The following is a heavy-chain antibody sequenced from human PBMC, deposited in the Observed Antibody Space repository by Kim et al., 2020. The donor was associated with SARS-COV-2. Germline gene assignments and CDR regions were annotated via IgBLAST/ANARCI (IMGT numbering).Heavy chain of an antibody. Sequence: SETLSLTCTVSGGSISSNCYYWGWIRQPPGKGLEWIGTIHYSGSTYYNPSLKSRVTISVDTSKNQFSLNLSSVTAADTAVYYCASRGIYSSGYFSQDNWG. J-gene: IGHJ4*01. CDR1: GGSISSNCYY. CDR2: IHYSGST. D-gene: IGHD6-19*01. V-gene: IGHV4-39*01. CDR3: ASRGIYSSGYFSQDN.